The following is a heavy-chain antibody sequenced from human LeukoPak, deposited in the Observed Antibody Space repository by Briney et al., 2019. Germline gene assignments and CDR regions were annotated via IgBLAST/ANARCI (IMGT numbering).Heavy chain of an antibody. CDR1: GGSISYSSYY. D-gene: IGHD3-10*01. J-gene: IGHJ6*03. CDR2: IHYSGST. CDR3: ARRGGIIRGVASYYYMDV. V-gene: IGHV4-39*01. Sequence: MASETLSLTCTVSGGSISYSSYYWGWIRQPPGKGLEWIGSIHYSGSTYYNPSLKSRVTISVDTSKNQFSLKLSSVTAADTAAYYCARRGGIIRGVASYYYMDVWGKGTTVTISS.